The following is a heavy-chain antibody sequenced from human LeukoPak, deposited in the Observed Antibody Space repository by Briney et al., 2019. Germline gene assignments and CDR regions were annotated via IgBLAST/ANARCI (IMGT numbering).Heavy chain of an antibody. CDR1: GYTLTVYY. CDR2: IYPRDGST. D-gene: IGHD3-22*01. J-gene: IGHJ5*02. Sequence: ASVKVSCKASGYTLTVYYIHWVRQAPGQGLEWMGMIYPRDGSTSYAQKFQGRVTVTRDTSTSTVYMELSSLRSEDTAVYYCARDARFYYDRSGYYYPLWFDPWGQGTLVTVSS. CDR3: ARDARFYYDRSGYYYPLWFDP. V-gene: IGHV1-46*01.